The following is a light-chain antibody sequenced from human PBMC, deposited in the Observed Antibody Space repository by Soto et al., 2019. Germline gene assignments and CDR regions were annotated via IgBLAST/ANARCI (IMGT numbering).Light chain of an antibody. CDR3: QQYNSSPLT. V-gene: IGKV1-5*01. Sequence: DSQMTHSPSTLSASVGDRVTITSRASQSISSWLAWYQQKPGKAPKLLIYDASSLESGVPSRFSGSGSGTEFTLTISSLQPDDFATYYCQQYNSSPLTFGGGTKVDIK. J-gene: IGKJ4*01. CDR1: QSISSW. CDR2: DAS.